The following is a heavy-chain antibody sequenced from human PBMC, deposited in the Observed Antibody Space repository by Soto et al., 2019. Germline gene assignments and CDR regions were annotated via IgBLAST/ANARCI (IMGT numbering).Heavy chain of an antibody. V-gene: IGHV4-39*02. Sequence: QLKLQESGPGLVKPSETLSLSSSVSGGSISYNSYYWGWIRQPPGKGLEWVGGIFYTGTTYYSPSLKDRVTISADTSKNSFSLNLTSVTAADTAVYFCARLVVVAPVANAWGHGTLVTVSS. CDR1: GGSISYNSYY. D-gene: IGHD2-2*01. J-gene: IGHJ5*01. CDR3: ARLVVVAPVANA. CDR2: IFYTGTT.